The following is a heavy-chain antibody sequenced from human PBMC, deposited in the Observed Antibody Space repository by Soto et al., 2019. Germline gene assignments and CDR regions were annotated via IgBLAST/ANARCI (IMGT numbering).Heavy chain of an antibody. CDR1: NGSISSRSSY. V-gene: IGHV4-39*01. CDR2: IYYIGNT. Sequence: QLQLQESGSGLVKPSETLSLTCIVSNGSISSRSSYWGWIRQTPGKGLEWIGSIYYIGNTYYNPSLKSPVTISIDTAKTQFSQKMNSVTAADTAVYFCGGQDYGAKGYYFENWGQGALVTVSS. J-gene: IGHJ4*02. CDR3: GGQDYGAKGYYFEN. D-gene: IGHD4-17*01.